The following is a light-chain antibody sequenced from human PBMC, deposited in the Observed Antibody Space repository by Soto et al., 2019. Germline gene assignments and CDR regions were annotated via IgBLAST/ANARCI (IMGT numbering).Light chain of an antibody. CDR1: QAIRSN. V-gene: IGKV3-20*01. J-gene: IGKJ1*01. CDR2: GAS. CDR3: QQYGSSPST. Sequence: IVLTQSPATLSVSPGERATVSCRASQAIRSNLAWYQQKPGQAPRRLIFGASIRATGIPDRFSGSGSGTDFTLTISGLEPEDFAVYYCQQYGSSPSTFGQGTKVDIK.